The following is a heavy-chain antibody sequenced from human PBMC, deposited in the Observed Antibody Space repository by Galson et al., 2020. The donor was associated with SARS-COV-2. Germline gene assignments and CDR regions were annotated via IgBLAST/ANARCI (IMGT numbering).Heavy chain of an antibody. CDR3: VRDRYGGDY. Sequence: GGSLRLSCAASGFMFGDHYMSWVRQAPGKGLEWLSYITGSGSHRNYADSVQGRFTISRDNAKNSLSLQMNSLRAEDTAIYYCVRDRYGGDYWGQVTLVTVSS. V-gene: IGHV3-11*05. D-gene: IGHD1-26*01. CDR2: ITGSGSHR. J-gene: IGHJ4*02. CDR1: GFMFGDHY.